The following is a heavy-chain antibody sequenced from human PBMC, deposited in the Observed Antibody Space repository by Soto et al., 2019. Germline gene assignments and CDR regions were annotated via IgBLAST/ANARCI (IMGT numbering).Heavy chain of an antibody. D-gene: IGHD3-3*01. CDR2: IWYDGSNK. J-gene: IGHJ4*02. V-gene: IGHV3-33*06. CDR3: AKDARAYYHFWS. CDR1: GFTFSSYG. Sequence: GGSLRLSCAASGFTFSSYGMHWVRQAPGKGLEWVAVIWYDGSNKYYADSVKGRFTISRDNSKNTLYLQMNSLKAEDTAIYYCAKDARAYYHFWSWGQGTLVTVSS.